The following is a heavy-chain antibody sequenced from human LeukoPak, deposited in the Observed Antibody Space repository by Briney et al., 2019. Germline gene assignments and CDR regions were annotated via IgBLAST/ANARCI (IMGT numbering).Heavy chain of an antibody. CDR2: INSDGSST. CDR3: AKGHYYGSGSLDY. D-gene: IGHD3-10*01. CDR1: GFTFSSHW. J-gene: IGHJ4*02. V-gene: IGHV3-74*01. Sequence: GGSLRLSCAASGFTFSSHWMHWVRQAPGKGLVWVSRINSDGSSTSYADSVKGRFTISRDNAKNTLYVQMNSLRAEDTAVYYCAKGHYYGSGSLDYWGQGTLVTVSS.